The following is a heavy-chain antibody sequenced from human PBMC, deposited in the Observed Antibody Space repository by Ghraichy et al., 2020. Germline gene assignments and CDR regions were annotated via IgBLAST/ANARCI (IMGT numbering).Heavy chain of an antibody. D-gene: IGHD2-15*01. CDR1: GFTFKTYT. Sequence: GGSLRLSCAGSGFTFKTYTMSWVRQAPGRGLEWVSLFTGGGVSNYYADSVKGRCRISRDNSNNTLHLQMNNLRVEDTAMYYCAKAVAGRRWYVESWGLGTLIVVSP. CDR3: AKAVAGRRWYVES. J-gene: IGHJ4*02. CDR2: FTGGGVSN. V-gene: IGHV3-23*01.